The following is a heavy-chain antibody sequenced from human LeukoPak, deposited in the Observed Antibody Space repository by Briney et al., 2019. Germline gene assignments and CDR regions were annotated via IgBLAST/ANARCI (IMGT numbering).Heavy chain of an antibody. J-gene: IGHJ6*03. D-gene: IGHD6-19*01. V-gene: IGHV1-18*01. CDR2: ISAYNGNT. CDR3: ARDLAVAGTSYYYYMDV. Sequence: ASVKVSCKASGYTFTSYGISWVRQAPGQGLEWMGWISAYNGNTNYAQKLQGRVTMTTDTSTSTAYMELRSLRSEDTAVYYCARDLAVAGTSYYYYMDVWGKGTTVTVSS. CDR1: GYTFTSYG.